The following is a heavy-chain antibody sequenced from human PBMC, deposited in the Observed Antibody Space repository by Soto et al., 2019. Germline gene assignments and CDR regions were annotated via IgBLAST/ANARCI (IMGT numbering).Heavy chain of an antibody. CDR1: GFTFSSYA. Sequence: GGSLRLSCASSGFTFSSYAMHWVRQAPGKGLEWVAVISYDGSNKYYADSVKGRFTISRDSSKNTLYLQMNSLRAEDTAVYYCARYSSSWFGRIDYWGQGTLVTVSS. J-gene: IGHJ4*02. D-gene: IGHD6-13*01. V-gene: IGHV3-30-3*01. CDR2: ISYDGSNK. CDR3: ARYSSSWFGRIDY.